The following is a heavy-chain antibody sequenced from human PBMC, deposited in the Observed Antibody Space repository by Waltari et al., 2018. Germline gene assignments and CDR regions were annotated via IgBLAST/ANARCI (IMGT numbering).Heavy chain of an antibody. CDR2: IIPILGIA. J-gene: IGHJ6*03. Sequence: QVQLVQSGAEVKKPGSSVKVSCKASGGTFSSYAISWVRQAPGQGLEWMGGIIPILGIANYAQKFQGRVTITADKSTSTAYMELSSLRSEDTAVYYCARGRRGSGSYAYYYYYMDVWGKGTTVTVSS. V-gene: IGHV1-69*10. D-gene: IGHD3-10*01. CDR1: GGTFSSYA. CDR3: ARGRRGSGSYAYYYYYMDV.